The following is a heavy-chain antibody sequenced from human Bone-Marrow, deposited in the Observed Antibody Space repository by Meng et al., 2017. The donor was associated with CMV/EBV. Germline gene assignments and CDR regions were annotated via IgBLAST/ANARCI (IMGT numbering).Heavy chain of an antibody. Sequence: GGSLRLSCAASGFTFSSYGTHWVRQAPGKGLEWVTFIQYDGSNKYYADSVKGRFTISRDNSKNTLYLQMNSLRAEDTAVYYCAKASQHDYRCFDYWGQGTLVTVSS. J-gene: IGHJ4*02. CDR2: IQYDGSNK. V-gene: IGHV3-30*02. CDR3: AKASQHDYRCFDY. D-gene: IGHD4-11*01. CDR1: GFTFSSYG.